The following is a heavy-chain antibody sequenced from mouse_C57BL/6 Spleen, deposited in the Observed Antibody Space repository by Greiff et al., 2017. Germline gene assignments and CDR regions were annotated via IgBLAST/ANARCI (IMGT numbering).Heavy chain of an antibody. CDR1: GYTFTSYG. CDR3: ARSEVRTAQARAMDY. V-gene: IGHV1-81*01. D-gene: IGHD3-2*02. Sequence: QVQLKQSGAELARPGASVKLSCKASGYTFTSYGLSWVKQRTGQGLEWIGEIYPRSGNTYYNEKFKGKATLTADKSSSTAYMELRSLTSEDSAVYFCARSEVRTAQARAMDYWGQGTSVTVSS. CDR2: IYPRSGNT. J-gene: IGHJ4*01.